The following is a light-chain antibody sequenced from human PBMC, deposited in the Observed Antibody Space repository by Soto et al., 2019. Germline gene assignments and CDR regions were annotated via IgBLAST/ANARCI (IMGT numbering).Light chain of an antibody. CDR2: DVS. CDR3: CSDAGSYV. V-gene: IGLV2-11*01. Sequence: QSAPTQPRSVSGSPGQSVTISCTGTSSDVGGYNYVSWYQQHPGKAPKFMIYDVSKRPSGVPDRFSGSKSGNTASLTISGLQAEDEADYFCCSDAGSYVFGTGTKLTVL. J-gene: IGLJ1*01. CDR1: SSDVGGYNY.